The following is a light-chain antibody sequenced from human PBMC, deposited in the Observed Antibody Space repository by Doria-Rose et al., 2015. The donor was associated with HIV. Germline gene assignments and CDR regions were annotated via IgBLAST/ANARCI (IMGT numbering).Light chain of an antibody. CDR2: AAS. CDR3: QQSYSTPLT. CDR1: QSTGSF. J-gene: IGKJ4*01. V-gene: IGKV1-39*01. Sequence: DIRVTQSPSSLSASVGDRVTITCRASQSTGSFLNWYQQKPGKAPKLLIHAASSLQHGVPSRFSGSGSGTDFTLTISSLQPEDFATYFCQQSYSTPLTFGGGTKVETK.